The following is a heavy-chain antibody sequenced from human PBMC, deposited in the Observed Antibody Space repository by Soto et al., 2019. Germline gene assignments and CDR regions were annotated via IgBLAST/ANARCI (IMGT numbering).Heavy chain of an antibody. D-gene: IGHD6-13*01. V-gene: IGHV3-21*01. CDR3: ARDYSSWYDDAFDI. Sequence: PGWSLRLSCAASGFTFSSYSMNWVRQAPGKGLEWVSSISSSSSYIYYADSVKGRFTISRDNAKNSLYLQMNSLRAEDTAVYYCARDYSSWYDDAFDIWGQGTMVTVSS. CDR1: GFTFSSYS. CDR2: ISSSSSYI. J-gene: IGHJ3*02.